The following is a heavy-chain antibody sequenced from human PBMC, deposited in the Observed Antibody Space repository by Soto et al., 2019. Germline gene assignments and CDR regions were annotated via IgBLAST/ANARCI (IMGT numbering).Heavy chain of an antibody. CDR2: ICGSGGAT. V-gene: IGHV3-23*01. D-gene: IGHD2-15*01. Sequence: EVQLLESGGGLVQPGGSLRLYCAASGFTFSSYAMSWVRQAPGKGLEWVSAICGSGGATYYTDSVKGRFTISRDNSKNTLHLQMNNLRAEDTAIYYCAKGSGGNCYSHFDYCGQGTLVTVSS. CDR3: AKGSGGNCYSHFDY. J-gene: IGHJ4*02. CDR1: GFTFSSYA.